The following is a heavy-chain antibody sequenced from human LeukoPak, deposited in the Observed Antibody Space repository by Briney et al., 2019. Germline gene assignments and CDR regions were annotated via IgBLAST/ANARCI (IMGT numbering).Heavy chain of an antibody. D-gene: IGHD3-10*01. Sequence: PGGSLRLSCESSGFTFSSYSMNWVRQAPGKGLEWVSSISSSSSYIFYADSVKGRFTISRDNVKNSLYLQMNSLRAEDTAVYFCARDSKILWFGETAAYDAFDIWGQGTMVTVSS. J-gene: IGHJ3*02. CDR1: GFTFSSYS. CDR3: ARDSKILWFGETAAYDAFDI. V-gene: IGHV3-21*01. CDR2: ISSSSSYI.